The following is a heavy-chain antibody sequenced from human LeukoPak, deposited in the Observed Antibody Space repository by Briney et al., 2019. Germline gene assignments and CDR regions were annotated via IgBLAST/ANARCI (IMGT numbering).Heavy chain of an antibody. CDR2: ISYDGSNK. V-gene: IGHV3-30*03. D-gene: IGHD3-9*01. CDR1: GFTFSSYG. Sequence: GGSLRLSCAASGFTFSSYGMHWVRQAPGKGLEWVAVISYDGSNKYYADSVKGRFTISRDNSKNTLYVQMNSLRAEDTAVYYCATGTVSYYDILTGRSRDAFDIWGQGTMVTVSS. J-gene: IGHJ3*02. CDR3: ATGTVSYYDILTGRSRDAFDI.